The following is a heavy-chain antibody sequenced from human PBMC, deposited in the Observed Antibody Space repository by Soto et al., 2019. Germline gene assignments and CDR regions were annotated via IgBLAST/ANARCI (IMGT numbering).Heavy chain of an antibody. CDR1: GGTFSSHG. V-gene: IGHV1-69*01. Sequence: QVQMVQSGAEMKKPGSSVKVSCKASGGTFSSHGINWVRQAPGQGLEWMGGFIPTFGTTNYAQKFQGRLTITADESTSTAYMELSSLRADDTAVYYCARIPRIHLIIGGFDWGQGTLVTVSS. CDR2: FIPTFGTT. J-gene: IGHJ4*02. D-gene: IGHD3-22*01. CDR3: ARIPRIHLIIGGFD.